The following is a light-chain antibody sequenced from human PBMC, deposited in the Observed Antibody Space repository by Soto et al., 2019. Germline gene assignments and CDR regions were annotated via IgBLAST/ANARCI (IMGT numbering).Light chain of an antibody. CDR2: RNN. CDR3: AAWDDSLSGVV. Sequence: QSVLTQPPSASGTPGQRVTISCSGSSSNIGSNYLYWYQQLPGTAPKLLIYRNNQRPSGVPDRLSGSKSGTSASLAISGLRSDDEADYYCAAWDDSLSGVVFGGGTKLTVL. J-gene: IGLJ2*01. CDR1: SSNIGSNY. V-gene: IGLV1-47*01.